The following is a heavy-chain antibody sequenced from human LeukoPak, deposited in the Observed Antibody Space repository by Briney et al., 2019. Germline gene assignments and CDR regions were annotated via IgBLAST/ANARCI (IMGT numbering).Heavy chain of an antibody. V-gene: IGHV1-69*04. CDR2: IIPILGIA. D-gene: IGHD2-2*01. CDR3: ARDVVVPAAMRDRNYYYYGMDV. J-gene: IGHJ6*02. CDR1: GGTFSSYA. Sequence: ASVKVSCKASGGTFSSYAISWVRQAPGQGLEWMGRIIPILGIANYAQKFQGRVTITADKSTSTAYMELSSLRSEDTAVYYCARDVVVPAAMRDRNYYYYGMDVWGQGTTVTVSS.